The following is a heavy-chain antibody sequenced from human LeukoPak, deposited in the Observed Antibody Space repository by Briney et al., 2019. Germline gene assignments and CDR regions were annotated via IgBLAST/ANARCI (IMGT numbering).Heavy chain of an antibody. CDR1: GFTFSSYA. J-gene: IGHJ4*02. D-gene: IGHD2-8*02. CDR2: ISGSGTNT. CDR3: AKEGYVLTGSYSDY. Sequence: GGSLRLSCAASGFTFSSYAMSWVRQAPGKGLEWVSGISGSGTNTYYADSVKGRFTISRDNSKNTLSLQMNSLRAEDTAVYYCAKEGYVLTGSYSDYWGQGTLVTVSS. V-gene: IGHV3-23*01.